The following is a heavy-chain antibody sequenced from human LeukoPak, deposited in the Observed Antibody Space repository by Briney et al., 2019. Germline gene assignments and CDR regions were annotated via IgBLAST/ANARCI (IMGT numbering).Heavy chain of an antibody. CDR1: AGSISSRSYL. CDR2: VDYSGGT. V-gene: IGHV4-39*02. J-gene: IGHJ4*02. D-gene: IGHD6-13*01. CDR3: ARDRWSYYFDY. Sequence: SETLSLTCSVSAGSISSRSYLWGWVRQPPGKGLEWIGSVDYSGGTDYNPSLKSRVTISVDTSKNHFSLKLGSVTAADTAVYYCARDRWSYYFDYWGQGALVTVSS.